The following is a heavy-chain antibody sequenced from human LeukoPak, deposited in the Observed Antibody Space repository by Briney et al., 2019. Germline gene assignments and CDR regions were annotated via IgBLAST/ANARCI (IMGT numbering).Heavy chain of an antibody. D-gene: IGHD5-18*01. CDR2: IIPIFGTA. CDR3: AGYLNSYGFDY. Sequence: ASVKVSCKASGGTFSSYAISWVRQAPGQGLEWMGGIIPIFGTANCAQKFQGRVTITADESTSTAYMELSSLRSEDTAVYYCAGYLNSYGFDYWGQGTLVTVSS. J-gene: IGHJ4*02. V-gene: IGHV1-69*13. CDR1: GGTFSSYA.